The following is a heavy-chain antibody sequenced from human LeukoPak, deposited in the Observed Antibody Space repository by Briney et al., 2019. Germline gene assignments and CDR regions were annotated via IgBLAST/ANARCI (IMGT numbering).Heavy chain of an antibody. CDR2: ISGSGGST. V-gene: IGHV3-23*01. CDR3: AKDLSITMVRGVIRFPGWFDP. CDR1: GFTFSSYA. D-gene: IGHD3-10*01. Sequence: GGSLRLSCAASGFTFSSYAKSWVRQAPGKGLEWVSAISGSGGSTYYADSVKGRFTISRDNSKNTLYLQMNSLRAEDTAVYYCAKDLSITMVRGVIRFPGWFDPWGQGTLVTVSS. J-gene: IGHJ5*02.